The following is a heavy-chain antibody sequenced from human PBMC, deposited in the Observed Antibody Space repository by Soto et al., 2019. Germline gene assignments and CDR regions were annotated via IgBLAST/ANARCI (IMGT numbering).Heavy chain of an antibody. Sequence: QLQLHESGSGLVKPSQTLSLTCTVSGASITYGGYSWSWIRQTPGKGLEWIGYINHLETTFYNPSFESLLSLSIYRAKNLFSLNLNSMSAADRAVYFCARGGGSDSFDYWGQGILVTVAS. D-gene: IGHD2-15*01. CDR1: GASITYGGYS. CDR2: INHLETT. V-gene: IGHV4-30-2*01. J-gene: IGHJ4*02. CDR3: ARGGGSDSFDY.